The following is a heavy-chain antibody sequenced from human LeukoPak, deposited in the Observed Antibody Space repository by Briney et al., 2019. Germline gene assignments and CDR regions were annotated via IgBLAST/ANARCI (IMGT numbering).Heavy chain of an antibody. D-gene: IGHD5-12*01. V-gene: IGHV4-30-2*01. CDR2: IYHSGST. CDR1: GGSISSGGYS. J-gene: IGHJ4*02. Sequence: RSSETLSLTCAVSGGSISSGGYSWSWIRQPPGKGLEWIGYIYHSGSTYYNPSLKSRVTISVDRSKNQFSLKLSSVTAADTAVYYCARVKGVGYSPYFDYWGQGTLVTVSS. CDR3: ARVKGVGYSPYFDY.